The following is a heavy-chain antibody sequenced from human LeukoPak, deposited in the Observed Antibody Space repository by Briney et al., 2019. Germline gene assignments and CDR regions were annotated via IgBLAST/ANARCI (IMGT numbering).Heavy chain of an antibody. CDR3: ARIHNDYGDC. Sequence: GGSLRLSCAASGFTFSSYEMNWVRQAPGKGLEWVSYISSSGSTIYYADSVKGRFTISRDNAKNSLYLQMNSQRAEDTAVYYCARIHNDYGDCWGQGTLVTVSS. J-gene: IGHJ4*02. CDR1: GFTFSSYE. V-gene: IGHV3-48*03. D-gene: IGHD5-18*01. CDR2: ISSSGSTI.